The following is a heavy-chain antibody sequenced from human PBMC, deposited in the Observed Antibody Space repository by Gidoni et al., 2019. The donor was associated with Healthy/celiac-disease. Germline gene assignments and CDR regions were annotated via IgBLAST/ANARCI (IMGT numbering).Heavy chain of an antibody. CDR3: ARIVVGTTTKHAFDI. D-gene: IGHD3-22*01. V-gene: IGHV1-46*01. CDR2: INPSGGST. J-gene: IGHJ3*02. Sequence: QVQLVQSGADVKKPGASVQVSCKASGYTFTSYHMHWVRQAPGQGLEWMGIINPSGGSTSYGQKFQGRVTMSRDTSTGTVYMELSSLRSEDTAVYYCARIVVGTTTKHAFDIWGQGTMVTVSS. CDR1: GYTFTSYH.